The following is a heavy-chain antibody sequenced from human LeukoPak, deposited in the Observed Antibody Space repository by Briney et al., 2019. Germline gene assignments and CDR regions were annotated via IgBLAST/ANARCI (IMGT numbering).Heavy chain of an antibody. J-gene: IGHJ5*02. CDR2: ISSSGSTI. D-gene: IGHD1-26*01. CDR3: ARGEPWELRYNWFDP. V-gene: IGHV3-48*03. CDR1: GFTFSSYE. Sequence: GSLRLSCAASGFTFSSYEMNWVRQAPGKGLEWVSYISSSGSTIYYADSVKGRFTISRDNAKNSLYLQMNSLRAEDTAVYYCARGEPWELRYNWFDPWGQGTLVTVSS.